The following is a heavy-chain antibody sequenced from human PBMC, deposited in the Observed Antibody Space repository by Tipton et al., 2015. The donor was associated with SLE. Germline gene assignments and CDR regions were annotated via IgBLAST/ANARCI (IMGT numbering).Heavy chain of an antibody. V-gene: IGHV4-61*02. CDR3: ARSSIAASFDY. D-gene: IGHD6-6*01. CDR2: IYTSGST. J-gene: IGHJ4*02. Sequence: TLSLTCTVSGGSISSGSYYWSWIRQPAGKGLEWIGRIYTSGSTNYNPSLKSRVTISVDTSKNQFSLKLSSVTAADTAVYYCARSSIAASFDYWGQGTLVTVSS. CDR1: GGSISSGSYY.